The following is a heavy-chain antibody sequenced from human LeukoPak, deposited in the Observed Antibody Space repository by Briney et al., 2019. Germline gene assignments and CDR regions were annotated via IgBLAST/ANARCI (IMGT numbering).Heavy chain of an antibody. V-gene: IGHV1-46*01. Sequence: ASVKVSCKASGYTFTSYYMHWVRQAPGQGLEWMVIINPSGGSTSYAQKFQGRVTMTRDTSTSTVYMELSSLRSEDTAVYYCAREIGLRLGELSLSANDYWGQGTLVTVSS. CDR1: GYTFTSYY. CDR3: AREIGLRLGELSLSANDY. CDR2: INPSGGST. D-gene: IGHD3-16*02. J-gene: IGHJ4*02.